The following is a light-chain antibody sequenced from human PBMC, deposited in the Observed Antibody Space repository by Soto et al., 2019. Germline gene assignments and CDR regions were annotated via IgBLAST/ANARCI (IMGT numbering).Light chain of an antibody. CDR3: SSYGGTNNVV. V-gene: IGLV2-8*01. Sequence: QSALTQPPSASGSPGQSVTISCTGTSSDVGGYKYVSWYQHHPGKDPKVVIYEVTKRPSGVPDRFSGSQSGNTASLTVSGLQAEDDADYYCSSYGGTNNVVFGGGTKLTVL. CDR1: SSDVGGYKY. J-gene: IGLJ2*01. CDR2: EVT.